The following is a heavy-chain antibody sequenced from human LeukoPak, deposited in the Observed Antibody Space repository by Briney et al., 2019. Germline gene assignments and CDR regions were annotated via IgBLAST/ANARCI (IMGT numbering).Heavy chain of an antibody. V-gene: IGHV4-30-4*01. D-gene: IGHD6-6*01. CDR2: IYYSGST. Sequence: YIYYSGSTYYNPSLRSRVTISVKTAKNQFSLKLSSVTAADTAVYYCARVSSIAAQYYFDYWGQGTLVTVSS. J-gene: IGHJ4*02. CDR3: ARVSSIAAQYYFDY.